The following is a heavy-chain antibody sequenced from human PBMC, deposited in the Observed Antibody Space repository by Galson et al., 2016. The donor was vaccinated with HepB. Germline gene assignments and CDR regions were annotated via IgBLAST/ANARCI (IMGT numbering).Heavy chain of an antibody. D-gene: IGHD1-20*01. CDR1: GFTFTSYA. CDR3: AKAGYNSHERNNWFDS. CDR2: VSGSGGST. Sequence: SLRLSCAASGFTFTSYAMSWVRQAPGKGLEWLSSVSGSGGSTCYADSVRARFIISRDSSENTLYLQMNTLRGDDTALYYCAKAGYNSHERNNWFDSWGQGTLVTVSS. J-gene: IGHJ5*01. V-gene: IGHV3-23*01.